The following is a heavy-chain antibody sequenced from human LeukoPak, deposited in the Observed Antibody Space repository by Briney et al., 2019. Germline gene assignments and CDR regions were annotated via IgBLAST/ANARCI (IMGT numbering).Heavy chain of an antibody. CDR3: ARHGYSYGYWFDP. V-gene: IGHV4-39*01. Sequence: SEALSLTFIGTGDSLSRGVHYWGWIRQPPGRGLEWLGNIYYSGSTYSNPSLKSRVTISVDTSKNQFSLKLSSVTAADTAVYYCARHGYSYGYWFDPWGQGTLVTVSS. D-gene: IGHD5-18*01. J-gene: IGHJ5*02. CDR1: GDSLSRGVHY. CDR2: IYYSGST.